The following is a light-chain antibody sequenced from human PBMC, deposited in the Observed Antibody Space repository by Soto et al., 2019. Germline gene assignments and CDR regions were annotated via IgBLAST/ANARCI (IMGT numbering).Light chain of an antibody. J-gene: IGLJ1*01. Sequence: QSALTQPASVSGSPGQSITISCTGTSNDVGSYDLVSWYQQHPGKAPKLIIFEGNKRPSWVSNRFSGSKSGNTASLTIAGLQPEDEADYYCCSYADVTPYVFGNGTKVTVL. CDR1: SNDVGSYDL. V-gene: IGLV2-23*01. CDR2: EGN. CDR3: CSYADVTPYV.